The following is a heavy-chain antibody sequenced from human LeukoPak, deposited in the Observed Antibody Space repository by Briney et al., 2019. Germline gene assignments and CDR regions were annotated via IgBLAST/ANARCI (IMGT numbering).Heavy chain of an antibody. CDR2: INHSGST. Sequence: SETLSLTCAVYGGSFSGYYWSCIRQPPGKGLEWIGEINHSGSTNYNPSLKSRVTISVDTSKNQFSLKLSSVTAADTAVYYCARGRTGYRGYWGQGTLVTVSS. J-gene: IGHJ4*02. V-gene: IGHV4-34*01. D-gene: IGHD1-14*01. CDR3: ARGRTGYRGY. CDR1: GGSFSGYY.